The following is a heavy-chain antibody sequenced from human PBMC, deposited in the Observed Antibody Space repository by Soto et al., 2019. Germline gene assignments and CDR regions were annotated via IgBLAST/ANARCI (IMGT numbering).Heavy chain of an antibody. D-gene: IGHD6-19*01. J-gene: IGHJ4*02. Sequence: SETLSLTCTVSGGSISRSNYYWGWIRQPPGKGLEWIGSIYYSGSTYYNPSLKSRVTISVDTSKNQFSLKLSSVTAADTAVYYCASHEGVAGTHFSFAYWGQGTLVTVSS. V-gene: IGHV4-39*01. CDR2: IYYSGST. CDR3: ASHEGVAGTHFSFAY. CDR1: GGSISRSNYY.